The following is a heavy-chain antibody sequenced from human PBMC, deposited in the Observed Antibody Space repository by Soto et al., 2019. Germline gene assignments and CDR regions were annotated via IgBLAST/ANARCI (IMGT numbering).Heavy chain of an antibody. Sequence: QVQLQESGPGLVKPSQTLSLTCTVSGASISSGTYYWTWIRQHPGKCLEWIGYIYYSGSTYYNPSLKSRLTMPVDTSKNQFSLKLGSVTAADTAVYFCARDRHGDEIDYWGQGTLVTVSS. CDR3: ARDRHGDEIDY. CDR2: IYYSGST. J-gene: IGHJ4*02. CDR1: GASISSGTYY. D-gene: IGHD4-17*01. V-gene: IGHV4-31*03.